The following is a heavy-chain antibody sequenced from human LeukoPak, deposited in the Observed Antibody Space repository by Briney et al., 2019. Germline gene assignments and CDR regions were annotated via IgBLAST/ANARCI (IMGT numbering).Heavy chain of an antibody. Sequence: GGSLRLSCAASGFTFSNAWMSWVRQAPGKGLEWVGRIKSKTDGGTTDYAAPVKGRFTISRDHSKHTLYLQMNSLKTEDTAVYYCTTDLYCSSTSCPDWFDPWGQGTLVTVSS. D-gene: IGHD2-2*01. CDR2: IKSKTDGGTT. CDR1: GFTFSNAW. V-gene: IGHV3-15*01. J-gene: IGHJ5*02. CDR3: TTDLYCSSTSCPDWFDP.